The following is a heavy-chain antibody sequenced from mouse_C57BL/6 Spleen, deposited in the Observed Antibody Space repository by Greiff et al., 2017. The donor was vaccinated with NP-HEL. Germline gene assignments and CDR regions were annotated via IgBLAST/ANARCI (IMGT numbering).Heavy chain of an antibody. Sequence: VQLQQPGAELVMPGASVKLSCKASGYTFTSYWMHWVKQRPGQGLEWIGEIDPSDSYTNYNQKFKGKSTLTVDKSSSTAYMQLSSLTSEDSAVYYCASYYGSSSAWFACWGQGTLVTVSA. J-gene: IGHJ3*01. D-gene: IGHD1-1*01. CDR1: GYTFTSYW. V-gene: IGHV1-69*01. CDR2: IDPSDSYT. CDR3: ASYYGSSSAWFAC.